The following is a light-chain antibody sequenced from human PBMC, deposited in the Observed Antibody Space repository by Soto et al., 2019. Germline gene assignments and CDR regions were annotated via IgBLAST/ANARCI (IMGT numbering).Light chain of an antibody. CDR3: CSYAGIYSYV. CDR2: DIT. V-gene: IGLV2-11*01. Sequence: LTQPRSVSGSPGQSVTISCTGTSSDVGRFEYVSWYQQHPGEAPKVVVYDITKRPSGVPDRFSGSKSGNTASLTISGLQAEDEADYYCCSYAGIYSYVFGTGTKVTVL. J-gene: IGLJ1*01. CDR1: SSDVGRFEY.